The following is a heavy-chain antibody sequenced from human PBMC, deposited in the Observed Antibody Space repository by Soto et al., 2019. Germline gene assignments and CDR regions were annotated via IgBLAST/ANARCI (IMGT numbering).Heavy chain of an antibody. CDR3: AKDAVPYNGKWDWFDS. CDR2: IGGRGTDT. V-gene: IGHV3-23*01. Sequence: DVQLLESGGGLVQPGGSLTLSCAASKFTFSDFAMSWVRQAPGKGLEWVSSIGGRGTDTYYADSVKGWFTISRDHSKNTLFLQMDGLRDEDTAVYYCAKDAVPYNGKWDWFDSWGQGTLVIVSS. CDR1: KFTFSDFA. D-gene: IGHD1-20*01. J-gene: IGHJ5*01.